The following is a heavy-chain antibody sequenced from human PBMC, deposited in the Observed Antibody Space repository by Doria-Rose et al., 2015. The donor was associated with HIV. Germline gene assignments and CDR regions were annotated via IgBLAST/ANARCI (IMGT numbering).Heavy chain of an antibody. Sequence: VQLVQSGGGVVQPGRSLSLSCAASGFTFSSDAMHWVRQAPGKGLEWVALIPYHGANTYYADSVKGRFTISRDNSKNTLYLQMNSLRTDDTAMYYCARQYCPTTNCHVAYFDYWGQGALVTVSS. CDR3: ARQYCPTTNCHVAYFDY. D-gene: IGHD2-2*01. J-gene: IGHJ4*02. V-gene: IGHV3-30-3*01. CDR2: IPYHGANT. CDR1: GFTFSSDA.